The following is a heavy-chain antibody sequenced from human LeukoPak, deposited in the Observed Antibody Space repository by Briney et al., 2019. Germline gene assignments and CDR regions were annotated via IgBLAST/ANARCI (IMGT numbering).Heavy chain of an antibody. J-gene: IGHJ4*02. CDR3: ARVITIFGVVIICIGY. CDR1: GFTVSSNY. V-gene: IGHV3-7*01. D-gene: IGHD3-3*01. CDR2: IKQDGSEK. Sequence: QPGGSLRLSCAASGFTVSSNYMSWVRQAPGKGLEWVANIKQDGSEKYYVDSVKGRFTISRDNAKNSLYLQMNSLRAEDTAVYYCARVITIFGVVIICIGYWGQGTLVTVSS.